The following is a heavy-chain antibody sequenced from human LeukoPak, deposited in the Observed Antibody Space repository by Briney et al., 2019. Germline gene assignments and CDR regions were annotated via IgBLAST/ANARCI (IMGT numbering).Heavy chain of an antibody. D-gene: IGHD3-22*01. Sequence: GRSLRLSCATSGFAFSTQGMHWVRQAPGKGLEWVAAIWHDGNNKYYVDSVKGRFTISRDNSKNTVYLQMNSLRVEDTAVYYCARDSGDSSGYYPDYWGQGTLVTVSS. J-gene: IGHJ4*02. CDR3: ARDSGDSSGYYPDY. V-gene: IGHV3-33*01. CDR2: IWHDGNNK. CDR1: GFAFSTQG.